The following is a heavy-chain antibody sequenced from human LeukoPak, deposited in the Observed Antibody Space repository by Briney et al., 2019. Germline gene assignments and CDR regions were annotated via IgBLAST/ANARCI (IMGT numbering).Heavy chain of an antibody. CDR2: IYYSGST. J-gene: IGHJ3*02. CDR3: ARDQRDSSKPNDAFDI. CDR1: GGSINSYY. D-gene: IGHD4-11*01. V-gene: IGHV4-59*01. Sequence: SETLSLTCSVSGGSINSYYWSWIRQPPGKGLEWIGYIYYSGSTNYNPSLESRVTISVDASKKQLSLKLSSVTAADMAIYYCARDQRDSSKPNDAFDIWGQGTMVTVSS.